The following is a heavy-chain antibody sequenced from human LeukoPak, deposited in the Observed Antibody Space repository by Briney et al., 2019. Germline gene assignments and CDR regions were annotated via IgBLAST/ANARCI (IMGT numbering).Heavy chain of an antibody. V-gene: IGHV1-2*02. J-gene: IGHJ4*02. CDR3: ARTPSSGWSRAYYFDY. CDR1: GFDFRDYF. D-gene: IGHD6-19*01. CDR2: INPDTEDS. Sequence: ASVKVSCKASGFDFRDYFIHWVRQAPGEGLEWMGSINPDTEDSKIAQQFQGRVTMTRDTSISTAYMELSRLRSDDTAVYYCARTPSSGWSRAYYFDYWGQGTLVTVSS.